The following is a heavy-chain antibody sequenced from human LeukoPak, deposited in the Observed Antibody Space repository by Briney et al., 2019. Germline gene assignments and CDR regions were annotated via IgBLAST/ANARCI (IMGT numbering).Heavy chain of an antibody. Sequence: SQTLSLTCSISGDSVSSNNAAWNWIRQSPSRGLEWLGRTYYRSKWYTEYGISVRSRITINSDTSKNQFSLQLHSMTPEDTALYYRTRNVAPAHFDYWGQGALVTVSS. CDR3: TRNVAPAHFDY. D-gene: IGHD2-2*01. CDR2: TYYRSKWYT. V-gene: IGHV6-1*01. CDR1: GDSVSSNNAA. J-gene: IGHJ4*02.